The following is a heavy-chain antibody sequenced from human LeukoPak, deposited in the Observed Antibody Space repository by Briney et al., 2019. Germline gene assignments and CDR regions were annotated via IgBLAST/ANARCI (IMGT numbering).Heavy chain of an antibody. CDR3: ARGRTIKYSSGWYPTY. J-gene: IGHJ4*02. CDR1: GGSISSYY. CDR2: IYYSGST. D-gene: IGHD6-19*01. Sequence: SETLSLTCTVSGGSISSYYWSWIRQPPGKGLEWIGYIYYSGSTNYNPSLESRVTISVDTSKNQFSLKLSSVTAADTAVYYCARGRTIKYSSGWYPTYWGQGTLVTVSS. V-gene: IGHV4-59*01.